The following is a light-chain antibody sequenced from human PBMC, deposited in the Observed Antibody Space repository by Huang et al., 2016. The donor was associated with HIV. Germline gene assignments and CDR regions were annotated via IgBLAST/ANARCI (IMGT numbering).Light chain of an antibody. Sequence: DIQMTQSPSSLSASVGDRVNITGRASQSISNFLNWYQQKPGKAPKLLIYTASNLQSGVPSRFSGSGSGTDFTLTISSLQPEDFATFYCQQSYTTPDTFGPGTKLDIK. J-gene: IGKJ3*01. V-gene: IGKV1-39*01. CDR3: QQSYTTPDT. CDR2: TAS. CDR1: QSISNF.